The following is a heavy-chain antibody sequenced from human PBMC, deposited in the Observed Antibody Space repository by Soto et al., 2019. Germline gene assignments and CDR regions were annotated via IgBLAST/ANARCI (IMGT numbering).Heavy chain of an antibody. CDR1: GYTFTSYD. V-gene: IGHV1-8*01. Sequence: QVQLVQSGAEVKKPGASVKVSCKASGYTFTSYDINWVRQATGQGLEWMGWMNPNSANTGYAQKFQGRATMTSTTYIGTAYMELTVLRSEDTAVYYCAREGVRGMDVWGQGTTVTVSS. CDR3: AREGVRGMDV. J-gene: IGHJ6*02. CDR2: MNPNSANT. D-gene: IGHD3-16*01.